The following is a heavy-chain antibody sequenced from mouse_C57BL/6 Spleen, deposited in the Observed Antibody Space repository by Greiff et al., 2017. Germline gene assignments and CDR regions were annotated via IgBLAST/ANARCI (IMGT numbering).Heavy chain of an antibody. V-gene: IGHV1-64*01. CDR2: IQPNSGST. J-gene: IGHJ1*03. CDR3: AGLSTVWDWYFDV. D-gene: IGHD1-1*01. Sequence: QVQLQQPGAELVKPGASVKLSCKASGYTFTSYWMNWVKQRPGQGLEWIGMIQPNSGSTNYNEKFKSKATLTVDKSSSTAYMQLSSLTSEDSAVYGCAGLSTVWDWYFDVWGKGTTVTVSS. CDR1: GYTFTSYW.